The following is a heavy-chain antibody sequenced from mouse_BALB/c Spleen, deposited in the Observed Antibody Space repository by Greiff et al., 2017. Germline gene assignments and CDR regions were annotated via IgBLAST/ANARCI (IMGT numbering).Heavy chain of an antibody. J-gene: IGHJ4*01. V-gene: IGHV1-7*01. CDR2: INPSTGYT. D-gene: IGHD2-2*01. CDR3: AYGYDVLSYAMDY. Sequence: QVQLQQSGAELAKPGASVKMSCKASGYTFTSYWMHWVKQRPGQGLEWIGYINPSTGYTEYNQKFKDKATLTADKSSSTAYMQLSSLTSEDSAVYYCAYGYDVLSYAMDYWGQGTSVTVSS. CDR1: GYTFTSYW.